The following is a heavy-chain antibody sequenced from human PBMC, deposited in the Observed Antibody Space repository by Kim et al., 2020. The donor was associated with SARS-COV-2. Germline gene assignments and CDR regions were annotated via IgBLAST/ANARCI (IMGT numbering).Heavy chain of an antibody. CDR2: ISAYNGNT. V-gene: IGHV1-18*01. CDR3: ARVVYDILTGYRNYFDY. Sequence: ASVKVSCKASGYTFTSYGISWVRQAPGQGLEWMGWISAYNGNTNYAQKLQGRVTMTTDTSTSTAYMELRSLRSDDTAVYYCARVVYDILTGYRNYFDYWGQGTLVTVSA. J-gene: IGHJ4*02. CDR1: GYTFTSYG. D-gene: IGHD3-9*01.